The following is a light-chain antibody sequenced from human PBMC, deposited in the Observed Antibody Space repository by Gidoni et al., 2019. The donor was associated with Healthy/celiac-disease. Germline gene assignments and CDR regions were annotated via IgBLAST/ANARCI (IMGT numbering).Light chain of an antibody. CDR1: QSVSSSY. J-gene: IGKJ1*01. CDR3: QQYGSSPPWT. Sequence: EIVLTQSPGTLSLSQGERATLSCRASQSVSSSYLAWYQQKPGQAPRLLIYGASSRATGIPDRFSGSGSGTDFTLTISRLEPEEFAVYYCQQYGSSPPWTFGQGTKVEIK. V-gene: IGKV3-20*01. CDR2: GAS.